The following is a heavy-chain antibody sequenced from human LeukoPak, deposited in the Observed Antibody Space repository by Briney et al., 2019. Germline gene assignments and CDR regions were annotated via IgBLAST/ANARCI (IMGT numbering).Heavy chain of an antibody. Sequence: ASVKVSCKTSGYGFSTYGISWVRQAPGQGLEWLGWISVDNGNTNYAQKFQDRVTITTDTSTGTVYMELTSLKSDDTAVYYCARDRSNSEYWGQGTLVTVSS. CDR1: GYGFSTYG. CDR3: ARDRSNSEY. J-gene: IGHJ4*02. CDR2: ISVDNGNT. V-gene: IGHV1-18*01. D-gene: IGHD1-26*01.